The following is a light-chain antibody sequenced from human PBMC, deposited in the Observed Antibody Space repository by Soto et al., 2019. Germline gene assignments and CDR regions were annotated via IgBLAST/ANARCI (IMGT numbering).Light chain of an antibody. CDR2: DND. Sequence: QSVLTQPPSVSAAPGQRVTISCSGSSSNIGNNYVSWYQHLPGTAPKLLISDNDRRPSGIPDRFSASKSDTSATLDITGLQTGDEADYYCGAWDSSLSVVMFGGGTKLTVL. CDR3: GAWDSSLSVVM. J-gene: IGLJ3*02. CDR1: SSNIGNNY. V-gene: IGLV1-51*01.